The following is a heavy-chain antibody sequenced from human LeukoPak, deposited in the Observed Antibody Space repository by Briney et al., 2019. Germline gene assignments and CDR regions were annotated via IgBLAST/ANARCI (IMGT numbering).Heavy chain of an antibody. V-gene: IGHV4-34*01. CDR1: GGSFSDSY. D-gene: IGHD3-22*01. Sequence: SETLSLTCAVYGGSFSDSYRSWIRQPPGKGLEWIGEINHSGSTNYNPSLKSRVTISVDTSKNQFSLKLSSVTAADTAVYYCARGSKRITMIVVVLDYWGQGTLVTVSS. CDR2: INHSGST. J-gene: IGHJ4*02. CDR3: ARGSKRITMIVVVLDY.